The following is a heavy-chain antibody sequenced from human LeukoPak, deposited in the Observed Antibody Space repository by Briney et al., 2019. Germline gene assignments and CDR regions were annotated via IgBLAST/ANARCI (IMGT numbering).Heavy chain of an antibody. CDR3: ARVWSYYYYYMDV. CDR2: INTDGSST. V-gene: IGHV3-74*01. J-gene: IGHJ6*03. CDR1: GFTFSDAW. Sequence: RTGGSLRLSCAASGFTFSDAWMHWVRQAPGKGLVWVSRINTDGSSTSYADSVEGRFTISRDNAKNTLYLQMNSLRAEDTAVYYCARVWSYYYYYMDVWGSGTTVTVSS. D-gene: IGHD3-10*01.